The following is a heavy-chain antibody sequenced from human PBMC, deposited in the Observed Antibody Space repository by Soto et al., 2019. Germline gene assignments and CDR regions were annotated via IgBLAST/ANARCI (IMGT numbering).Heavy chain of an antibody. CDR3: ARTGLLHGMDV. CDR2: ISYVGSNK. Sequence: QVQLVESGGGVVQPGRSLRLSCAASGFIFSSYAMHWVRQAPGKGLEWVAVISYVGSNKYYADSVKGRFTISRDNSKNTLYLQMNSLRAEDTAVYYCARTGLLHGMDVWGQGTTVTVSS. V-gene: IGHV3-30-3*01. J-gene: IGHJ6*02. D-gene: IGHD2-15*01. CDR1: GFIFSSYA.